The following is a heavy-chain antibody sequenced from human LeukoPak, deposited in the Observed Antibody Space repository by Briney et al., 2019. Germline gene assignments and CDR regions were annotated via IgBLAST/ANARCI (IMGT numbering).Heavy chain of an antibody. CDR3: ARGPHGSYYTEFDY. CDR2: INFNNGGT. CDR1: GYTFTDYY. V-gene: IGHV1-2*04. D-gene: IGHD1-26*01. J-gene: IGHJ4*02. Sequence: ASVKVSCKASGYTFTDYYLHWVRQAPGQGLEWMGWINFNNGGTSYAQKFQGWVNMTRDTSISTTYMELSRLKSDDTAVYYCARGPHGSYYTEFDYWGQGTLVTVSS.